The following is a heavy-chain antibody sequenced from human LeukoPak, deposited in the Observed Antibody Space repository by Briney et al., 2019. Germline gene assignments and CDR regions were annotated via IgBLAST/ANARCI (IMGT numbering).Heavy chain of an antibody. V-gene: IGHV4-4*07. J-gene: IGHJ4*02. D-gene: IGHD3-22*01. CDR1: GGSFSGYY. CDR2: IYTSGST. CDR3: ARDWGDSSGYYPLDY. Sequence: PSETLSLTCAVYGGSFSGYYWSWIRQPAGKGLEWIGRIYTSGSTNYNPSLKSRVTMSVDTSKNQFSLKLSSVTAADTAVYYCARDWGDSSGYYPLDYWGQGTLVTVSS.